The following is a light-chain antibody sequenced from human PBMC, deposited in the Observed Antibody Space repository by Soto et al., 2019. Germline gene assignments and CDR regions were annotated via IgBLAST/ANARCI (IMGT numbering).Light chain of an antibody. CDR2: DVT. CDR1: NSDVDNYNF. Sequence: QSALTQPRSVSGSPGQAVTISCTGTNSDVDNYNFVSWYQHHPGKAPKLMIYDVTKRPSGVPDRFSGSKSGNTASLTISGLQPEDEADYYCCTYAGSFHQFGGGTKLTVL. CDR3: CTYAGSFHQ. J-gene: IGLJ3*02. V-gene: IGLV2-11*01.